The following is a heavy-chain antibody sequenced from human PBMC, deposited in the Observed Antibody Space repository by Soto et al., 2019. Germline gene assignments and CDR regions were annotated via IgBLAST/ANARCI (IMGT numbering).Heavy chain of an antibody. D-gene: IGHD6-19*01. V-gene: IGHV3-7*05. Sequence: EVQLVESGGGLVQPGESLRLSCAASGFTFSSYWMTWVRQAPGKGLEWVANIKQDGTAQYYVGSVKGRFTISRDNAKNSLYLQMNSLRAEDTAVYYCGGSSGWPGVYDCWGQGTLVAVSS. J-gene: IGHJ4*02. CDR3: GGSSGWPGVYDC. CDR2: IKQDGTAQ. CDR1: GFTFSSYW.